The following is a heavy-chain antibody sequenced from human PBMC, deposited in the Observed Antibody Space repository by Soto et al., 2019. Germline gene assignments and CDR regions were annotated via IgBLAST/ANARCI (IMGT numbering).Heavy chain of an antibody. CDR3: AKGSTAMTNFDY. J-gene: IGHJ4*02. D-gene: IGHD5-18*01. Sequence: QVQLVESGGGVVQPGRSLRLSCAASGFTFSSYGMHWVRQAPGKGLEWVAVISYDGSNKYYADSVKGRFTTSRDNSKNTLYLQMNSLRAEDTAVYYCAKGSTAMTNFDYWGQGALVTVSS. CDR2: ISYDGSNK. V-gene: IGHV3-30*18. CDR1: GFTFSSYG.